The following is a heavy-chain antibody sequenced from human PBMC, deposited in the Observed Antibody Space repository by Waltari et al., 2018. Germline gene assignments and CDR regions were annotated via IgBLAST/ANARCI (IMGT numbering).Heavy chain of an antibody. CDR2: RWYDGSNK. J-gene: IGHJ4*02. CDR3: ARDSSSWYYFDY. CDR1: GFTFSSYG. V-gene: IGHV3-33*01. Sequence: QVQLVESGGGVVQPGRSLRLSCAASGFTFSSYGMHWVRQAPGKGLEWVAVRWYDGSNKYYADSGKGRFTISRDNSKNTLYLQMNSLRAEDTAVYYCARDSSSWYYFDYWGQGTLVTVSS. D-gene: IGHD6-13*01.